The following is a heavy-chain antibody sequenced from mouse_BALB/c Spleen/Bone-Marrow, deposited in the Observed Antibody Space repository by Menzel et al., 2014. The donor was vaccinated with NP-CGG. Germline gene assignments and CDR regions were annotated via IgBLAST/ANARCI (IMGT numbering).Heavy chain of an antibody. Sequence: LQQSGAELVKPGASVKMSCKASGYTFTSYNMHWVKQTPGQGLEWIGAIYPGNGDTSYNQKFKGKATLTADKSSSTAYMQLSSLTSEDSAVYYCAGSGSSGYYAMDYWGQGTSVTVSS. D-gene: IGHD3-1*01. V-gene: IGHV1-12*01. CDR2: IYPGNGDT. J-gene: IGHJ4*01. CDR1: GYTFTSYN. CDR3: AGSGSSGYYAMDY.